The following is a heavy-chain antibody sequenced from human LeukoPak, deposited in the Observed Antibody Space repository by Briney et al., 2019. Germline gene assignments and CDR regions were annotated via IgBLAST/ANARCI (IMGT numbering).Heavy chain of an antibody. J-gene: IGHJ4*02. Sequence: GGSLRLSCAASGFIVSSNYMTWVRQAPGKGLECVSLIYSGGSTYYADSVKGRFTISRDNAKNTLYLQMNSLRAEDTAVYYCARGLSLDYWGQGTLVTVSS. CDR1: GFIVSSNY. D-gene: IGHD3-16*02. CDR3: ARGLSLDY. V-gene: IGHV3-53*01. CDR2: IYSGGST.